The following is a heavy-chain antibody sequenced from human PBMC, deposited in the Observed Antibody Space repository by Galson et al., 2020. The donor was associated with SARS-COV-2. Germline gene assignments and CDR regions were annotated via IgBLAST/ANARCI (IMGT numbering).Heavy chain of an antibody. CDR1: GTSISGGSYS. V-gene: IGHV4-30-2*01. Sequence: SETLSLTCAVSGTSISGGSYSWNWIRQPPGKGLEWIGYISHSGSTYYNPSLKSRVTISGDRSKNQFSLRLSSVTAADAAVYFCARLHYGEYAPAGFDLWGPGTRVTVAS. CDR2: ISHSGST. CDR3: ARLHYGEYAPAGFDL. J-gene: IGHJ3*01. D-gene: IGHD4-17*01.